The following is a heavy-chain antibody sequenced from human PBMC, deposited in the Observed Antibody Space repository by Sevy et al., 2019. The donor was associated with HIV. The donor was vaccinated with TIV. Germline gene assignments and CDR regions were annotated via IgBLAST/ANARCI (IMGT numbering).Heavy chain of an antibody. Sequence: SDTLSLTCTVSDGSISSSSYYWGWIRQPPGKGLEWIGSIYYSGSTYYNPSLKSRVTISVDTSKNQFSLKLSSVTAADTAVYYCARLPYCSGGSCYFIWFDPWGQGTLVTVSS. CDR3: ARLPYCSGGSCYFIWFDP. J-gene: IGHJ5*02. CDR1: DGSISSSSYY. V-gene: IGHV4-39*01. D-gene: IGHD2-15*01. CDR2: IYYSGST.